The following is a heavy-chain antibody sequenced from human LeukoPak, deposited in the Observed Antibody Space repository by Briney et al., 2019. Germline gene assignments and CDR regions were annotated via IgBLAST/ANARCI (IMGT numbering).Heavy chain of an antibody. J-gene: IGHJ2*01. CDR3: AKDRTVGASYWYFDL. D-gene: IGHD1-26*01. V-gene: IGHV3-23*01. Sequence: GGSLRLSCAASGFTFSSFAMSWVRQAPGKGLEWVSAISGSGGSTYYADSVKGRFTISRDSSKNTLFLHMNTLRAEDTAIYYCAKDRTVGASYWYFDLWGRGTLVTVSS. CDR2: ISGSGGST. CDR1: GFTFSSFA.